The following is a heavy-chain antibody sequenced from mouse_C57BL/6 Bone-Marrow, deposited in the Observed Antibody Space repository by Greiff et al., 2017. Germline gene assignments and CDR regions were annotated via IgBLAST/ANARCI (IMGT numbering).Heavy chain of an antibody. CDR1: GFTFSDYG. CDR2: ISSGSSTS. J-gene: IGHJ3*01. Sequence: EVKLLESGGGLVKPGGSLKLSCAASGFTFSDYGMHWVRQAPEKGLEWVAYISSGSSTSYYADTVKGRFTISRDNAKNTLFLQMTSLRSEDTAMYYCARGWLPAWFAYWGQGTLVTVSA. D-gene: IGHD2-2*01. V-gene: IGHV5-17*01. CDR3: ARGWLPAWFAY.